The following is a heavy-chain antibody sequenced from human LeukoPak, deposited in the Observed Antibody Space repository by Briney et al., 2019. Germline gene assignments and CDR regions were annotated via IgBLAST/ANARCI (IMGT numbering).Heavy chain of an antibody. CDR3: AREPQDIVVVPAAIHYYYYGMDV. Sequence: ASVKVSCKASGYTFTGYYMHWVRQAPGQVLEWMGWINPNSGGTNYAQKFQGRVTMTRDTSISTAYMELSRLRSDDTAVYYCAREPQDIVVVPAAIHYYYYGMDVWGQGTTVTVSS. CDR2: INPNSGGT. J-gene: IGHJ6*02. V-gene: IGHV1-2*02. D-gene: IGHD2-2*01. CDR1: GYTFTGYY.